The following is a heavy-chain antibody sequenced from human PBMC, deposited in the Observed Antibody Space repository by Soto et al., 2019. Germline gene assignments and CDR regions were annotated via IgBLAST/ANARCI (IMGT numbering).Heavy chain of an antibody. CDR3: AAASNPGWAAAGDVDAFDI. J-gene: IGHJ3*02. D-gene: IGHD6-13*01. CDR2: ISSSSSYI. CDR1: GFTFSSYS. V-gene: IGHV3-21*04. Sequence: GGSLRLSCAASGFTFSSYSMNWVRQAPGKGLEWVSSISSSSSYIYYADSVKGRFTITRDMSTSTAYMELSSLRSEDTAVYYCAAASNPGWAAAGDVDAFDIWGQGTMVTVSS.